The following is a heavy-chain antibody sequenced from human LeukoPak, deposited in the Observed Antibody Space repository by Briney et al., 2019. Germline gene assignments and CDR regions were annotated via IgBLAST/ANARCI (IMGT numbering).Heavy chain of an antibody. D-gene: IGHD3-3*01. V-gene: IGHV3-11*01. CDR2: ISNSGSTI. CDR3: ARPVGSGPLGYFDY. J-gene: IGHJ4*02. CDR1: GLTFSNSY. Sequence: GGSLRLSCAASGLTFSNSYMSWLRQAPGKGLEWISYISNSGSTIFYADSVKDRFTISRDNAKNSLYLQMNSLRAEDTAVYYCARPVGSGPLGYFDYWGQGTLVTVSS.